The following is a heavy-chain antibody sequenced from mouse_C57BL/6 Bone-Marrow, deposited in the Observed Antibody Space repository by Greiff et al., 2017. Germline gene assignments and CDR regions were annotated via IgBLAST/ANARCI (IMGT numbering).Heavy chain of an antibody. D-gene: IGHD2-4*01. Sequence: DVKLQGSGTVLARPGASVKMSCKPSGYTFTSYWMNWVNQRPGRGLEGIGAIYPGNSDTSYNQKFKGKAKLTAVTSASTAYMELSSLTNEDSAVYYCTSYDYGAMDYWGQGTSVTVSS. CDR2: IYPGNSDT. J-gene: IGHJ4*01. CDR1: GYTFTSYW. CDR3: TSYDYGAMDY. V-gene: IGHV1-5*01.